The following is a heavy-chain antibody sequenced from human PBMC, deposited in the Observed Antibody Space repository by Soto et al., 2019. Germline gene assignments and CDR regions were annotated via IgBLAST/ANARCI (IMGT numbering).Heavy chain of an antibody. CDR1: GGSISTRSNY. Sequence: PSETLSLTCTVSGGSISTRSNYWAWIRQPPGKGLEWIGSIYYTGGTYYNPSLKSRVTLFLDTSKNQFSLNLSSVTAADTAVYYCAREGPPIRAHNPPEYFQHWGQGTPVTVSS. CDR2: IYYTGGT. V-gene: IGHV4-39*02. J-gene: IGHJ1*01. CDR3: AREGPPIRAHNPPEYFQH.